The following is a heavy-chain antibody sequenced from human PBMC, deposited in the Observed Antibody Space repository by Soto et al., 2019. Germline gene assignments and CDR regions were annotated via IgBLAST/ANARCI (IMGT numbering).Heavy chain of an antibody. D-gene: IGHD1-7*01. Sequence: PGGSLRLSCAASGFTFSSYSMNWVRQAPGKGLEWVSSISSSSSYIYYADSVKGRFTISRDNAKNSLYLQMNSLRAEDTAVYYCARDLNNWNLRPLKWFDPWGQGTLVTVSS. V-gene: IGHV3-21*01. J-gene: IGHJ5*02. CDR2: ISSSSSYI. CDR1: GFTFSSYS. CDR3: ARDLNNWNLRPLKWFDP.